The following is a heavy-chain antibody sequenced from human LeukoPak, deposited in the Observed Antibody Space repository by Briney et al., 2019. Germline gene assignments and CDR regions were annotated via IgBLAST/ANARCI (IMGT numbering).Heavy chain of an antibody. CDR2: IKPDGSDT. Sequence: GGSLRLSCAVSGLTFSNFWMSWVRQAPGKGPEWVATIKPDGSDTYYMDSVKGRFTISRDNAENSLHLQMSSLRADDTAVYYCARGHWGLNYWGQGSLVTISS. V-gene: IGHV3-7*01. CDR1: GLTFSNFW. CDR3: ARGHWGLNY. J-gene: IGHJ4*02. D-gene: IGHD7-27*01.